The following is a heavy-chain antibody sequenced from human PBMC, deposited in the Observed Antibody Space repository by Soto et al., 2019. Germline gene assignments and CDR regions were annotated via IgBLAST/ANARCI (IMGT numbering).Heavy chain of an antibody. CDR2: IYYSGST. CDR1: GDSISSSNW. D-gene: IGHD3-22*01. CDR3: ARASYDSSTYYLDY. J-gene: IGHJ4*02. V-gene: IGHV4-30-4*01. Sequence: SETLSLTCVVSGDSISSSNWWSWVRQPPGKGLEWIGSIYYSGSTYYNPSLKSRVTISVDTSNNQFSLKLSSVTAADTAVYYCARASYDSSTYYLDYWGQGTLVTVSS.